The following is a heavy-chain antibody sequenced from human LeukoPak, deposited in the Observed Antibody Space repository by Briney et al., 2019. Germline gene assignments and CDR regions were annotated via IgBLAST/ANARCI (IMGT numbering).Heavy chain of an antibody. J-gene: IGHJ4*02. Sequence: GGSLRLSCTGSGFRFGGYALSWVRQAPGEGLEWVGVIRSKALYGTSEYAASVEGRFTISRDDSNSIAYLQMNSLKTEDTAVYFCVRESVRDYYFDYWGQGTLVTVSS. CDR3: VRESVRDYYFDY. V-gene: IGHV3-49*04. CDR2: IRSKALYGTS. D-gene: IGHD3-10*02. CDR1: GFRFGGYA.